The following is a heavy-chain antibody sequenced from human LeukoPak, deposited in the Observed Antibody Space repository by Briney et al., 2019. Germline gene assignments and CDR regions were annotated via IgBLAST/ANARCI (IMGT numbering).Heavy chain of an antibody. D-gene: IGHD4-11*01. CDR2: IYSGGST. CDR1: GFTVSSNY. J-gene: IGHJ4*02. V-gene: IGHV3-66*01. CDR3: ATTVTTYYFDY. Sequence: GGSLRLSCAASGFTVSSNYMSWVRQAPGKGLEWVSVIYSGGSTYYADSVKGRFTISRDNSKNTLYLQINSLRAEDTAVYYCATTVTTYYFDYWGQGTLVTVSS.